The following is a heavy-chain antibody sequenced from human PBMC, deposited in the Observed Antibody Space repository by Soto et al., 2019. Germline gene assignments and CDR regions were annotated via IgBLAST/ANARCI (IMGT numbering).Heavy chain of an antibody. Sequence: PSETLSLTCTVSGGSISSYYWSWIRQPPGKGLEWIGYIFYSGTTNYNTSLESRVTISVDTSKNQISLNLKSVTAADTAVYYCARLNGGSWGQGTLVTVSS. J-gene: IGHJ5*02. D-gene: IGHD7-27*01. CDR2: IFYSGTT. CDR1: GGSISSYY. CDR3: ARLNGGS. V-gene: IGHV4-59*08.